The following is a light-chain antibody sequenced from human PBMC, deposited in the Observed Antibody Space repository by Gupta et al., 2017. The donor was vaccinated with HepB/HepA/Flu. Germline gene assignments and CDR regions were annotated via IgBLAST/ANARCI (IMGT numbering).Light chain of an antibody. CDR2: DVT. V-gene: IGLV2-14*03. J-gene: IGLJ3*02. CDR1: SSDVGGYNF. Sequence: SALTLPDSVSGSPGQSITISCTGTSSDVGGYNFVSWYQQHPRKAPKLMIYDVTNRPSGVPHRFSGSKSGNTASLTISARQAEDEADYYCSSDTSSSTVVFGGGTKVTVL. CDR3: SSDTSSSTVV.